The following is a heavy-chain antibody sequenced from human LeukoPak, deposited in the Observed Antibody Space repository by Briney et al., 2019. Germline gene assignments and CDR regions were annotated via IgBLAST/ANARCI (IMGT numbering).Heavy chain of an antibody. V-gene: IGHV1-18*01. D-gene: IGHD2-2*01. Sequence: GASVKVSCKASGYTFTSYGISWVRQAPGQGLEWMGRISAYNGNTNYAQMLQGRVTMTTDTSTSTAYMEVRSLRSDDTAMYYCARDVGDIVTIPAAISVPWGQGTLVTVSS. CDR3: ARDVGDIVTIPAAISVP. CDR1: GYTFTSYG. J-gene: IGHJ5*02. CDR2: ISAYNGNT.